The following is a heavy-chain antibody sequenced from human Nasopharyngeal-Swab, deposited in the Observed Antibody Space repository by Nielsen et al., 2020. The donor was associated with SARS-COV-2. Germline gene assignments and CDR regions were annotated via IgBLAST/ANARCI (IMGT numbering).Heavy chain of an antibody. CDR1: GCSISSYY. J-gene: IGHJ6*03. CDR3: ARVVVGTGGYYYYMDV. D-gene: IGHD2-21*01. V-gene: IGHV4-59*01. Sequence: SETLSITCTVSGCSISSYYWIWIRQPPGKGLEWIGYIYYSGSTNYNSSLKSRVTISVDTSKNQFSLKLSSVTAADTAVYYCARVVVGTGGYYYYMDVWGKGTTVTVSS. CDR2: IYYSGST.